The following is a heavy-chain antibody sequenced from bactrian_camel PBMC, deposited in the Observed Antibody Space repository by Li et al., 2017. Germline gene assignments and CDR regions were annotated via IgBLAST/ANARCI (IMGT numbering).Heavy chain of an antibody. Sequence: DVQLVESGGGSALAGGSVRLSCAASGYTFNTYSWFRQAPGQEREGVAAIDTGDGSTYYLNSVEGRFTISHDNAKNTLYLQMNSLKPEDTAMYYCAADHPRRGAFCTGGYMDYGMDYWGKGTQVTVS. J-gene: IGHJ7*01. D-gene: IGHD3*01. CDR1: GYTFNTY. V-gene: IGHV3S31*01. CDR2: IDTGDGST.